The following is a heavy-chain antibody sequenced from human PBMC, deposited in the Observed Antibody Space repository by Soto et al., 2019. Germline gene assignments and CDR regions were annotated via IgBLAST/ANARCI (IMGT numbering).Heavy chain of an antibody. CDR3: ATSYCGGDCYSGNLNY. D-gene: IGHD2-21*02. V-gene: IGHV4-4*02. Sequence: PSETLSLTCAVSGGSISSSNWWSWVRQPPGKGLEWIGEIYHSGSTNYNPSLKSRVTISVDKSKNQFSLKLSSVTAADTAVYYCATSYCGGDCYSGNLNYWVQGTLVTV. J-gene: IGHJ4*02. CDR1: GGSISSSNW. CDR2: IYHSGST.